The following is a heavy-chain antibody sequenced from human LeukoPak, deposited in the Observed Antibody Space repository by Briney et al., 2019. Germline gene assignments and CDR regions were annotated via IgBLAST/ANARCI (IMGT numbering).Heavy chain of an antibody. D-gene: IGHD3-10*01. CDR1: GDSVSNGNYY. Sequence: PSETLSLTCTVSGDSVSNGNYYWSWLRQPPGKALEWIGYIYYTGGTYYNPSLEGRVTISVDTSRNQFSVKLSSVTAADTAVYYCARSQNYYGSGDYWSQGTLVTVSS. V-gene: IGHV4-61*01. J-gene: IGHJ4*02. CDR3: ARSQNYYGSGDY. CDR2: IYYTGGT.